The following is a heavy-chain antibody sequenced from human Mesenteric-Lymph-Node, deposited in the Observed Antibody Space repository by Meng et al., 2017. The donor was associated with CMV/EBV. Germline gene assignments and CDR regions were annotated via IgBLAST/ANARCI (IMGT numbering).Heavy chain of an antibody. CDR2: ISNSGSIT. CDR1: GFTFSNYE. Sequence: GGSLRLSCEASGFTFSNYEMDWVRQAPGKGLEWISYISNSGSITYYADSVKGRFTISRDNAKNSLYLLMNSLRAEDTGVYYCGREGWFGDLYQIDSWGQGTLVTVSS. J-gene: IGHJ4*02. V-gene: IGHV3-48*03. D-gene: IGHD3-10*01. CDR3: GREGWFGDLYQIDS.